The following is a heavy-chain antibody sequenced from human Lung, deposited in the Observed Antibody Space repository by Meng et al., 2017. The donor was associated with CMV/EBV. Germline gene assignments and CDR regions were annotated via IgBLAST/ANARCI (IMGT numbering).Heavy chain of an antibody. J-gene: IGHJ6*02. D-gene: IGHD6-6*01. CDR1: GFTFSSYS. CDR3: ARDAEQLVRGGGMDV. Sequence: GGSLRLXXAASGFTFSSYSMNWVRQAPGKGLEWVSSISSSSSYIYYADSVKGRFTISRDNAKNSLYLQMNSLRAEDTAVYYCARDAEQLVRGGGMDVWGQRATVTVSS. CDR2: ISSSSSYI. V-gene: IGHV3-21*01.